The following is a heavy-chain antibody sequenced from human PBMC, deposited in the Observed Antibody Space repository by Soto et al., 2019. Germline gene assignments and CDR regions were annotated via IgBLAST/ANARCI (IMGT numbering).Heavy chain of an antibody. J-gene: IGHJ6*03. V-gene: IGHV6-1*01. Sequence: QSLSLTCALSGDSVSSNNAAWNWIRQSPSRGLEWLGRTYYRSRWYNDYAVSVKSRITVNPDTSKNQFSLQLTSVTPEDAAVYYCAGTTSHYWYYMDVWGKGTTVTVSS. CDR3: AGTTSHYWYYMDV. CDR2: TYYRSRWYN. D-gene: IGHD1-7*01. CDR1: GDSVSSNNAA.